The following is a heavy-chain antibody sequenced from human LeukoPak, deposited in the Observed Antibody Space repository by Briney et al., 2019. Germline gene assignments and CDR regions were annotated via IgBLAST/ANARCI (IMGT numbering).Heavy chain of an antibody. J-gene: IGHJ4*02. CDR3: AKDRDGADRIIL. V-gene: IGHV1-2*06. D-gene: IGHD5-24*01. CDR1: AYDFTGYH. Sequence: GASVKVSCKVVAYDFTGYHIHWVRQAPGQGPEWMGRLNPNTGHAVYAFTFQGRVTITRDTSSSTAYMEVTRLTSDDTALYYCAKDRDGADRIILWGQGTLVTVSS. CDR2: LNPNTGHA.